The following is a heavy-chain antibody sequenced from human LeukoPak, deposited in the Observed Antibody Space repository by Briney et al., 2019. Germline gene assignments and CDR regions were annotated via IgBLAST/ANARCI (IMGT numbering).Heavy chain of an antibody. CDR1: GFTFSSYG. J-gene: IGHJ4*02. V-gene: IGHV3-30*18. CDR2: ISYDGSNK. CDR3: AKPMTTVTSRVPHYFDY. Sequence: GGSLRLSCAASGFTFSSYGMHWVRQAPGKGLEWVAVISYDGSNKYYADSVKGRFTISRDNSKNTLYLQMNSLRAEDTAVYYCAKPMTTVTSRVPHYFDYWGQGTLVTVSS. D-gene: IGHD4-17*01.